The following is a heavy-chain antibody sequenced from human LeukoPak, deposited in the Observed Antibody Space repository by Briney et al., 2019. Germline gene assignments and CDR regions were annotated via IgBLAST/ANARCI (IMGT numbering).Heavy chain of an antibody. CDR1: GFTFSDYY. CDR3: ARYASGPPRALLS. J-gene: IGHJ5*02. CDR2: IISSGSAT. D-gene: IGHD3-10*01. V-gene: IGHV3-11*01. Sequence: GGSLRLSCAASGFTFSDYYMSWIRQALGKGLEWVSYIISSGSATYYADSVKGRFTISRDNAKNSLYLQMNSLTAEDTAVYYCARYASGPPRALLSWGQGTLVTVSS.